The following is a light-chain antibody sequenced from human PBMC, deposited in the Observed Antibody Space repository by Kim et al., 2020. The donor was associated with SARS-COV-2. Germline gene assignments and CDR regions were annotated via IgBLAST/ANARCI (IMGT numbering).Light chain of an antibody. CDR1: QNVNSY. V-gene: IGKV3-11*01. Sequence: ETVLTQSPDTLSLSPGERATLSCRASQNVNSYLAWYQQKPGQATRLLLYDASNRATCIPARFSGSGSGTDFPLTISSLEPEDFAIYYCQQRRNWPLTFGRGTKVDIK. CDR3: QQRRNWPLT. CDR2: DAS. J-gene: IGKJ4*01.